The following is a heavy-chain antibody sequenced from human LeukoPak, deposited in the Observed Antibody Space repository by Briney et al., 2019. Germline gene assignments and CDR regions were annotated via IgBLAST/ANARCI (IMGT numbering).Heavy chain of an antibody. CDR3: ARHRLIRDPGGSWPGWGMDV. CDR2: IYPGDSDT. J-gene: IGHJ6*02. CDR1: LDSTTSNF. V-gene: IGHV5-51*01. D-gene: IGHD6-13*01. Sequence: KPSETLSLTCTVSLDSTTSNFWSWVRQPPGKGLEWMGIIYPGDSDTIYSPSFEGQVTISADMSIRTAYLQWSSLKASDTAMYYCARHRLIRDPGGSWPGWGMDVWGQGTTVTVSS.